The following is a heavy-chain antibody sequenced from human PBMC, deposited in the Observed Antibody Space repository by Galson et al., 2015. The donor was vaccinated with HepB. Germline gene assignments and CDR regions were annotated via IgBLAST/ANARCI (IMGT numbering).Heavy chain of an antibody. D-gene: IGHD2-21*02. Sequence: SLRLSRAASGFTFSSYAMSWVRQAPGKGLEWVAAITNSGDRTSHADSVKGRFTISRDNTKNTLFLQMNSLRAEDSAVYYCAKATRTYCGTDCPDSWGQGTLVTVSS. J-gene: IGHJ4*02. CDR3: AKATRTYCGTDCPDS. CDR2: ITNSGDRT. CDR1: GFTFSSYA. V-gene: IGHV3-23*01.